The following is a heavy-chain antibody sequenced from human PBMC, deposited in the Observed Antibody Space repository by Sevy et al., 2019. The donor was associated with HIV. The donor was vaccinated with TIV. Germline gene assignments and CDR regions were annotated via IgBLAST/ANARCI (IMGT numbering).Heavy chain of an antibody. D-gene: IGHD5-12*01. CDR2: MGGSGGST. J-gene: IGHJ6*02. V-gene: IGHV3-23*01. Sequence: GGSLRLSCAASGFTFSSYAMSWVRQAPGKGLEWVSAMGGSGGSTYYADSVKGRFTISRDKSKNTQYLQMNSLRAEDTAVYYCAKDKGLGYYYYYYGMDVWGQGTTVTVSS. CDR3: AKDKGLGYYYYYYGMDV. CDR1: GFTFSSYA.